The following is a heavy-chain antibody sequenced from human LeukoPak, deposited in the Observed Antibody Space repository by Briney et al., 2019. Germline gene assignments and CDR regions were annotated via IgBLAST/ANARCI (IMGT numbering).Heavy chain of an antibody. V-gene: IGHV4-4*07. CDR2: FFTGGST. CDR1: GGSIDSHY. Sequence: ASETLSLTCTVSGGSIDSHYWSWNRQSAGKGLEWIGRFFTGGSTYYNPSLESRVTMSVDTSKNQFSLKLRSVTAADTAVYFCARGSGVAVGMDVWGQGTTVIVSS. CDR3: ARGSGVAVGMDV. J-gene: IGHJ6*02. D-gene: IGHD6-19*01.